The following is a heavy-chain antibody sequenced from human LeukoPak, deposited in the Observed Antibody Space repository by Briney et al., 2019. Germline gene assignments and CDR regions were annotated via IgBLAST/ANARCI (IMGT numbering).Heavy chain of an antibody. CDR3: ASNLLLYYYYYMDV. CDR1: GYTFTGYY. J-gene: IGHJ6*03. Sequence: GASVKDSCKASGYTFTGYYTHWVRQAPGQGLEWMGWINPNSGGTNYAQKFQGRVTMTRDTSISTAYMELSRLRSDDTAVYYCASNLLLYYYYYMDVWGKGTTVTVSS. D-gene: IGHD3-10*01. V-gene: IGHV1-2*02. CDR2: INPNSGGT.